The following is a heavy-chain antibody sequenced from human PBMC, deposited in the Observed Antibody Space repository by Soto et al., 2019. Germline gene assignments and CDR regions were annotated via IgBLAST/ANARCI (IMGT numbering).Heavy chain of an antibody. V-gene: IGHV3-23*01. J-gene: IGHJ4*02. D-gene: IGHD6-13*01. CDR1: GFTFSSYA. Sequence: PGGSLRLSCAASGFTFSSYAMSWVRQAPGKGLEWVSAISGSGGSTYHADSVKGRFTISRDNSKNTLYLQMNSLRAEDTAVYYCAKKKSGSPGPLDYWGQGTLVTVSS. CDR2: ISGSGGST. CDR3: AKKKSGSPGPLDY.